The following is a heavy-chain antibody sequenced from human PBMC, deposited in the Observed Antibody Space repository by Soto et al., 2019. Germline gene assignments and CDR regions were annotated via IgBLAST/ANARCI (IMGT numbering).Heavy chain of an antibody. CDR1: GLTLSTYS. CDR2: ISGSSNTI. CDR3: ARGFDLQYGMDV. D-gene: IGHD3-10*01. V-gene: IGHV3-48*02. J-gene: IGHJ6*02. Sequence: EVQLVESGGGLVQRGGSLRLSCAASGLTLSTYSLNWVRQAPRKGLEWVSYISGSSNTIYYADSVKGRFTISRDNAKNSLYLQMNSLRDADTAVYFCARGFDLQYGMDVWGQGTTVTVSS.